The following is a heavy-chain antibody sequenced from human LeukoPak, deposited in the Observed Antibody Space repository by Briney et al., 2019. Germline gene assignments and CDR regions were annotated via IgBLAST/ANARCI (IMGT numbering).Heavy chain of an antibody. V-gene: IGHV3-23*01. J-gene: IGHJ4*02. Sequence: GGSVRLSCAASGFTFSSYAMSWVRQAPGKGLEWVSAISGSGGSTYYADSVKGRFTIARDNSKNTLYLQMNSLRAEDTAVYYCAKEVAMVYYFDYWGQGTLVTVSS. CDR3: AKEVAMVYYFDY. CDR1: GFTFSSYA. CDR2: ISGSGGST. D-gene: IGHD5-18*01.